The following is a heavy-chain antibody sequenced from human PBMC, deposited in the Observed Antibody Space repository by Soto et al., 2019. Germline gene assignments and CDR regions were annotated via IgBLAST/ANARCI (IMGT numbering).Heavy chain of an antibody. CDR3: ARETTYYYDSSGYYFFDY. D-gene: IGHD3-22*01. Sequence: ASVKVSCKASGYTFTSYAMHWVRQAPGQRLEWMGWINAGNGNTKYSQKFQGGVTITRDTSASTAYMELGSLRSEDTAVYYCARETTYYYDSSGYYFFDYWGQGTLVTVSS. CDR2: INAGNGNT. V-gene: IGHV1-3*01. CDR1: GYTFTSYA. J-gene: IGHJ4*02.